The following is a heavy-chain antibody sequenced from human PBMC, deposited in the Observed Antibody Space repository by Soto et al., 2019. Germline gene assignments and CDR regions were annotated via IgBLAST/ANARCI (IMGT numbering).Heavy chain of an antibody. J-gene: IGHJ2*01. CDR1: GFTFSGSS. V-gene: IGHV3-73*01. CDR2: IRSKANSYAT. D-gene: IGHD2-2*01. Sequence: HPXGSLRLSCAASGFTFSGSSMHWVRQASGKGLEWVGRIRSKANSYATAYAESVKGRFTIYRDDSKNTAYLQMNSMKTEDTDVYYCTKVPHFWGRGTLVTVSS. CDR3: TKVPHF.